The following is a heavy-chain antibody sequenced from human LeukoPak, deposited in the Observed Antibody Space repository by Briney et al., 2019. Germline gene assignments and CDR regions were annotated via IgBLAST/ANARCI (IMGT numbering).Heavy chain of an antibody. CDR3: ARGRVYYYGAGAAAFDI. V-gene: IGHV4-34*01. CDR1: GGSFSGYY. J-gene: IGHJ3*02. CDR2: IKHSGST. Sequence: SETLSLTCAVYGGSFSGYYWSWIRQPPGKGLEWIGEIKHSGSTNYNPSLKRRVTISVDTSKNQFSLKLSSVTAADTAVYYCARGRVYYYGAGAAAFDIWGQGTMVTVSS. D-gene: IGHD3-10*01.